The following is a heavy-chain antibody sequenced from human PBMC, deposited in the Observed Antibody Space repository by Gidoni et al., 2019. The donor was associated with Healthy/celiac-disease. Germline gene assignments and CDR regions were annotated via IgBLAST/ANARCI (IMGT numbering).Heavy chain of an antibody. CDR3: ARIRHDYGDYWYFDL. V-gene: IGHV2-26*01. Sequence: QVTLKESGPVLVKPTETLTLTCTVSGFSLSNARMGVSWIRQPPGKALEWLANIFSNEEKSSSTSLKSRFTISKDTSKSQVVLTMTNMDPVDTATYYCARIRHDYGDYWYFDLWGRGTLVTVSS. D-gene: IGHD4-17*01. J-gene: IGHJ2*01. CDR2: IFSNEEK. CDR1: GFSLSNARMG.